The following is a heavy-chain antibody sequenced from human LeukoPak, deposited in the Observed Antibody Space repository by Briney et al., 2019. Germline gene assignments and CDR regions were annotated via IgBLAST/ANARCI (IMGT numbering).Heavy chain of an antibody. V-gene: IGHV1-2*02. D-gene: IGHD3-22*01. Sequence: GASVKVSCKASGYTFTDYFMHWVRQAPGQGLDWMGWINPDSGGTNYAQKFQGRVTMTRDTSISTAYMELSRLRSDDTAVYYCARDSSGYYEPHGDIWGQGTMVTVSS. CDR3: ARDSSGYYEPHGDI. CDR1: GYTFTDYF. J-gene: IGHJ3*02. CDR2: INPDSGGT.